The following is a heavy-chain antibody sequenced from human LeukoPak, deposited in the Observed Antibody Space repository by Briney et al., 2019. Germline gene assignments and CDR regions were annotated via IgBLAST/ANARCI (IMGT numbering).Heavy chain of an antibody. V-gene: IGHV4-39*01. J-gene: IGHJ4*02. Sequence: PSETLSLTCTVSGGSISSSSYYWGWIRQPPGKGLEWIGSIYYSGSTYYNPSLKSRVTISVDTFKNQFSLKLSSVTAADTAVYYCARRSSSWYGYFDYWGQGTLVTVSS. CDR1: GGSISSSSYY. D-gene: IGHD6-13*01. CDR2: IYYSGST. CDR3: ARRSSSWYGYFDY.